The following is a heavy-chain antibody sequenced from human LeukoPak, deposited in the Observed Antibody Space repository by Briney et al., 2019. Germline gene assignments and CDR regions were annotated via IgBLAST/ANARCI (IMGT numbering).Heavy chain of an antibody. V-gene: IGHV3-30*18. J-gene: IGHJ4*02. CDR1: GFTFSSYG. D-gene: IGHD5-12*01. CDR3: AKGSNRGVATIDY. CDR2: ISYDGSNQ. Sequence: PWGTLRLSCAVSGFTFSSYGMYWVRQAPGKGLALVAVISYDGSNQYYADSVKGRFTISSDNSMYPLYLQLNSLRAEDTAVYYCAKGSNRGVATIDYWGQGTLVTVSS.